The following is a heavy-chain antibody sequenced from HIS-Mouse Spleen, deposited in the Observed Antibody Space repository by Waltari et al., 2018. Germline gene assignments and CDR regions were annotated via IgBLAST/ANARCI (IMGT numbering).Heavy chain of an antibody. D-gene: IGHD2-21*02. V-gene: IGHV4-39*01. CDR1: GGSISSSSYY. CDR3: ARKRTASGWFDP. CDR2: IYYSGST. Sequence: QLQLQESGPGLVKPSETLSLTCTVPGGSISSSSYYWGWIRQHPGKGLEWIGSIYYSGSTYYNPSLKSRVTISVDTSKNQFSLKLSSVTAADTAVYYCARKRTASGWFDPWGQGTLVTVSS. J-gene: IGHJ5*02.